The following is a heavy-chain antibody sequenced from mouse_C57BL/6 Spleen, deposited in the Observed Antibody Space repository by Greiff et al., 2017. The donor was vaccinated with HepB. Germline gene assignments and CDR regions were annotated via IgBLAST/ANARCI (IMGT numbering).Heavy chain of an antibody. CDR3: ARRGISLYFDY. CDR1: GYTFTSYW. CDR2: IDPSDSYT. J-gene: IGHJ2*01. Sequence: QVQLKQPGAELVMPGASVKLSCKASGYTFTSYWMHWVKQRPGQGLEWIGEIDPSDSYTNYNQKFKGKSTLTVDKSSSTAYMQLSSLTSEDSAVYYCARRGISLYFDYWGQGTTLTVSS. V-gene: IGHV1-69*01. D-gene: IGHD6-2*01.